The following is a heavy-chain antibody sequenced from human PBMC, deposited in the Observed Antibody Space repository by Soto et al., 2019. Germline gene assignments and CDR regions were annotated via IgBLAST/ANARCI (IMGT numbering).Heavy chain of an antibody. V-gene: IGHV4-59*01. CDR1: GGSIRSYY. CDR2: IYYSGST. D-gene: IGHD5-18*01. Sequence: SETLSLTCTVSGGSIRSYYWSWIRQPPGKGLGWIGYIYYSGSTDYNPSLKSRVTISVDTSKNQFSLKLRSVTAADTAVYYCARDSYNFDDWGQGILVTVSS. CDR3: ARDSYNFDD. J-gene: IGHJ4*02.